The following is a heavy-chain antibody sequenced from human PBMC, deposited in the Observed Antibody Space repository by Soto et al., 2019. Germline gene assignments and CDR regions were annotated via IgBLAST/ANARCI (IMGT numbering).Heavy chain of an antibody. V-gene: IGHV3-30*18. D-gene: IGHD3-10*01. CDR1: GFTFSSYG. J-gene: IGHJ4*02. CDR3: AKTYYYGSGPNDAF. Sequence: QVQLVESGGGVVQPGRSLRLSCAASGFTFSSYGMHWVRQAPGKGLEWVAVISYDGSNKYYADSVKGRFTISRDNSKNPLYLQMNSLRAEDTAVYYCAKTYYYGSGPNDAFWGQGTLVTVSS. CDR2: ISYDGSNK.